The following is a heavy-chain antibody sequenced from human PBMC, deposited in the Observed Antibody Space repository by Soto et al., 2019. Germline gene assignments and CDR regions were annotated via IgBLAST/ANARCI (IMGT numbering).Heavy chain of an antibody. CDR1: GFTFDDYA. CDR2: ISWDSTSI. J-gene: IGHJ4*02. Sequence: EVQLVESGGALVQPGRSLRLSCAASGFTFDDYAMHWVRQAPGKGPEWVSGISWDSTSIGYADSVKGRFTISRDNAKKSLYLQMNSLRAEDTAVYFCAKDLTTMVRLCDYWGQGTLVTVSS. CDR3: AKDLTTMVRLCDY. D-gene: IGHD5-18*01. V-gene: IGHV3-9*01.